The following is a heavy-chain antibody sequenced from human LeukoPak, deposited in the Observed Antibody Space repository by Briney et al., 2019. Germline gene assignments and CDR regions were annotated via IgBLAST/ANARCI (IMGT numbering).Heavy chain of an antibody. CDR3: ARGGNYDSSGYQFDY. CDR1: GGSISSYY. D-gene: IGHD3-22*01. V-gene: IGHV4-59*01. Sequence: PSETLSLTCTVSGGSISSYYWSWIRQPPGKGLEWIGYIYYSGSTNHNPSLKSRVTISVDTSKNQFSLKLSSVTAADTAVYYCARGGNYDSSGYQFDYWGQGTLVTVSS. CDR2: IYYSGST. J-gene: IGHJ4*02.